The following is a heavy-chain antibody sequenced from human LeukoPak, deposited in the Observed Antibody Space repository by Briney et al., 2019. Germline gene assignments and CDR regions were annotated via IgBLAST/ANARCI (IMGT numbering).Heavy chain of an antibody. Sequence: SETLSLTRSVSGGSISPYWWSWIRQPAGKGLEWIGRIYSSGSTNYNPSLKSRLTMSVDTSKNQFSLKMSSVTAADTAVYYCARKWFGYDDAFDIWGQGTMVTVSS. V-gene: IGHV4-4*07. CDR3: ARKWFGYDDAFDI. CDR1: GGSISPYW. D-gene: IGHD3-10*01. J-gene: IGHJ3*02. CDR2: IYSSGST.